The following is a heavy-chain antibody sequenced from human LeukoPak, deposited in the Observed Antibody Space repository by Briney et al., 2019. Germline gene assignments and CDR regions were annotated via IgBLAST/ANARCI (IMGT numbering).Heavy chain of an antibody. V-gene: IGHV4-61*02. Sequence: SETLSLTCTVSGGSISSGTYHWSWIRQPAGRGLEWIGRIYTSGNTNYNPSLKSRVTISVDTSKNQFSLKLSSVTAADTAVYYCAREDMQVAIYYFDYWGQGTLVTVSS. CDR2: IYTSGNT. J-gene: IGHJ4*02. D-gene: IGHD2-15*01. CDR3: AREDMQVAIYYFDY. CDR1: GGSISSGTYH.